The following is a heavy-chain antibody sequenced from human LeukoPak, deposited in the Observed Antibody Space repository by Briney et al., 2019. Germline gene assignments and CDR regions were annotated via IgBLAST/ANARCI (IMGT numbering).Heavy chain of an antibody. V-gene: IGHV3-30*18. D-gene: IGHD5-18*01. CDR2: ISYDGSNK. Sequence: GGSLRLSCTASGFTFSSYGMHWVRQAPGKGLEWVAVISYDGSNKYYADSVKGRFTISRDNSKNTLYLQMNSLRAEDTAVYYCAKAQYSSMAGGAFDIWGQGTMVTVSS. CDR1: GFTFSSYG. J-gene: IGHJ3*02. CDR3: AKAQYSSMAGGAFDI.